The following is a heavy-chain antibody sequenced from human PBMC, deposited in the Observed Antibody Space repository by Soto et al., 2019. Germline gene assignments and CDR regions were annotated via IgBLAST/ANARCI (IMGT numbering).Heavy chain of an antibody. CDR2: IIPIFGTA. V-gene: IGHV1-69*01. Sequence: QVQLVQSGAEVKKPGSSVKVSCKASGGTFSSYAISWVRQAPGQGLEWMGGIIPIFGTANYAQKFQGRVTITADESTSTAYMELSSLRSEDTAVYYCARVEGRYQQLWLYGMDVWGQGTTVTVSS. CDR1: GGTFSSYA. J-gene: IGHJ6*02. D-gene: IGHD2-2*01. CDR3: ARVEGRYQQLWLYGMDV.